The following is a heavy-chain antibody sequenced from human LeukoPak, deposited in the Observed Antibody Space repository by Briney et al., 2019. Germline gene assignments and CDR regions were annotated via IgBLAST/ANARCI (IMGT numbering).Heavy chain of an antibody. CDR1: GFTFSSYT. D-gene: IGHD6-6*01. J-gene: IGHJ6*03. CDR2: ITTSSSYI. V-gene: IGHV3-21*01. Sequence: PGGSLRLSCAASGFTFSSYTMNWVRQAPGKGLEWVSSITTSSSYIYYADSMKGRFTISRDNAKNSLYLQMNSLRAEDTAVYYCARFEYSSSFVYYYYMDVWGKGTTVTVSS. CDR3: ARFEYSSSFVYYYYMDV.